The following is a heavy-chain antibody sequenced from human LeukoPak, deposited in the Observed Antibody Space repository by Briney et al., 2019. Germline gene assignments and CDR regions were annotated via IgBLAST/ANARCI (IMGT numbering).Heavy chain of an antibody. CDR1: GYSFTSYR. CDR2: IYPGDSDT. CDR3: ARHRGSGGPRDAFDI. D-gene: IGHD6-19*01. J-gene: IGHJ3*02. V-gene: IGHV5-51*01. Sequence: GESLKISCKGFGYSFTSYRIGWVRQMPGKGLEWMGIIYPGDSDTRYSPSFQGQVTISADKSISTAYLQWSSLKASDTAMYYCARHRGSGGPRDAFDIWGQGTMVTVSS.